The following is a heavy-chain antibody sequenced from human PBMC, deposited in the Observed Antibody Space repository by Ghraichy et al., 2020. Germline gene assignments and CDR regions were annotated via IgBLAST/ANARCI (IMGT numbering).Heavy chain of an antibody. J-gene: IGHJ4*02. CDR1: GFTSRNYA. V-gene: IGHV3-23*01. CDR2: LSGSDGDS. CDR3: AKIDRMVARSGFDS. Sequence: GESLNISCAASGFTSRNYAMSWVRQAPGKGLEWISTLSGSDGDSYYADSVKGRFTGSRDNSKNTLYLQMTSLRPEDTAIYFCAKIDRMVARSGFDSWGQGTPVTVSS. D-gene: IGHD3-3*01.